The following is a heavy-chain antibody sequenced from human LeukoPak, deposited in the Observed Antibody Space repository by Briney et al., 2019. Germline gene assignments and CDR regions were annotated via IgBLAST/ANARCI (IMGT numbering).Heavy chain of an antibody. Sequence: GSSGKVSCKASGATFSSYAISWVRQAPGQGLEWMGRIIPIFGTANYAQKFQGRVTITTAESTSTAYMELSSLRSEDTAVYYCASTRANPIANRWLFDYWGQGTLVTVSS. CDR2: IIPIFGTA. D-gene: IGHD5-24*01. CDR1: GATFSSYA. V-gene: IGHV1-69*05. J-gene: IGHJ4*02. CDR3: ASTRANPIANRWLFDY.